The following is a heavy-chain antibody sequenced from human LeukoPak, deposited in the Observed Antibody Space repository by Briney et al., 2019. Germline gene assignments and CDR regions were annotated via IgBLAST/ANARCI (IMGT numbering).Heavy chain of an antibody. Sequence: LSLTCTVSGASISNHYWTWIRQAPGKGLEWVSAISGSGGSTYYADSVKGRFTISRDNSKNTLYLQMNSLRAEDTAVYYCANDGDYDLGYFDYWGQGTLVTVSS. CDR2: ISGSGGST. V-gene: IGHV3-23*01. CDR3: ANDGDYDLGYFDY. D-gene: IGHD4-17*01. J-gene: IGHJ4*02. CDR1: GASISNHY.